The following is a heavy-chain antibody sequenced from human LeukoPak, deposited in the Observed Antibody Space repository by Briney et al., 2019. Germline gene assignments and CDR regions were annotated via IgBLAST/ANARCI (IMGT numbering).Heavy chain of an antibody. J-gene: IGHJ6*02. Sequence: GGSPRLSCAASGFTVSSNYVSWVRQAPGKGLEWVSVIYSGGSTYYADSVKGRFTISRDNSKNTLYLQMNSLRAEDTAVYYCARDLYYYDSSGTLPYYYYGMDVWGQGTTVTVSS. D-gene: IGHD3-22*01. CDR2: IYSGGST. CDR1: GFTVSSNY. CDR3: ARDLYYYDSSGTLPYYYYGMDV. V-gene: IGHV3-53*01.